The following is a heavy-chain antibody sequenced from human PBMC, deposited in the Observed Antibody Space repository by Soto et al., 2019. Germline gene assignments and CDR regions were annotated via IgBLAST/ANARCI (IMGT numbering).Heavy chain of an antibody. CDR3: ARDLFEWTPQLGLSHYGMDV. D-gene: IGHD6-13*01. CDR2: INPNSGGT. J-gene: IGHJ6*02. Sequence: GPSVXVSCKASGYTFTGYYMHWVRQAPGQGLEWMGWINPNSGGTNYAQKFQGWVTMTRDTSISTAYMELSRLRSDDTAVYYCARDLFEWTPQLGLSHYGMDVWGQGTTVTVSS. V-gene: IGHV1-2*04. CDR1: GYTFTGYY.